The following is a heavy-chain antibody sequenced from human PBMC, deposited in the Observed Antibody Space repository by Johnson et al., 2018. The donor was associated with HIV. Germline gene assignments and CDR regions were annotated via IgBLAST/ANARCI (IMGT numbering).Heavy chain of an antibody. CDR1: GFTFDDYA. V-gene: IGHV3-9*01. CDR2: ISRNSGNI. CDR3: AKVSSSSTWAHDPFDV. J-gene: IGHJ3*01. D-gene: IGHD6-6*01. Sequence: VQLVESGGGVVQPGRSLRLSCAASGFTFDDYAMHWVRQAPGKGLEWVSGISRNSGNIAYADSVKGRFAISRDNVKNSLYLQMNSLRVEDTALYYCAKVSSSSTWAHDPFDVWGQGTMVTVSS.